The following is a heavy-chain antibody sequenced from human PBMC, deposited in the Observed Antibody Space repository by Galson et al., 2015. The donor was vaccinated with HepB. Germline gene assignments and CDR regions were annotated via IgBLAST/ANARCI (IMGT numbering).Heavy chain of an antibody. CDR3: ARDVRYAFEM. CDR2: ISTDSSTI. CDR1: GFAFSSYT. Sequence: SLRLSCAASGFAFSSYTMNWVRQAPGKGLEWLSYISTDSSTIYYADSVKGRFTISRDNAKNSLYLQMHSLRDEDTAVYYCARDVRYAFEMWGQGTMVTVS. V-gene: IGHV3-48*02. D-gene: IGHD3-10*02. J-gene: IGHJ3*02.